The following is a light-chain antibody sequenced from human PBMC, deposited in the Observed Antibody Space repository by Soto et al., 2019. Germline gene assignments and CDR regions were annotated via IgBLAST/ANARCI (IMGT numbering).Light chain of an antibody. CDR3: HQYGSWPMT. J-gene: IGKJ5*01. V-gene: IGKV3-20*01. CDR2: NVS. CDR1: QSVSNNY. Sequence: EIVLTRSPATVSLSPGERATXSCRASQSVSNNYLAWYQQKPGQAPRLLIYNVSTTATGIPDRISGSGSGTEFTLTISRLEPEDFAVYYCHQYGSWPMTFGHGTRLEIK.